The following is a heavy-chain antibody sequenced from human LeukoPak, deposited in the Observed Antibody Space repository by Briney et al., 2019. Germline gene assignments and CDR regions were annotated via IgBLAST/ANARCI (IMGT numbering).Heavy chain of an antibody. D-gene: IGHD3-22*01. V-gene: IGHV3-9*01. CDR1: GFTFDDYA. Sequence: PGRSLRLSCAASGFTFDDYAMHWVRQAPGKGLEWVSGISWNSGSIGYADSVKGRFTISRDNAKNSLYLQMNSLRAEDTAVYYCARDPPVRGYDSSGYVDYWGQGTLVTVSS. CDR3: ARDPPVRGYDSSGYVDY. CDR2: ISWNSGSI. J-gene: IGHJ4*02.